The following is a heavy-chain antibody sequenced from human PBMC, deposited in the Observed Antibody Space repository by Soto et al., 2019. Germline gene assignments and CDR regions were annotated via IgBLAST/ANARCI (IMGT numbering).Heavy chain of an antibody. CDR2: ISYDGSNE. Sequence: GGSLRLSCAASGFTFSSFGMHWVRQAPGKGLEWVAHISYDGSNEHSAASVKGRFTISSDTSEDTLYLQMNSLVVEDTAVYFCAKDTFYYYSSGYYIFYFWGQGALVTVSS. J-gene: IGHJ1*01. CDR1: GFTFSSFG. CDR3: AKDTFYYYSSGYYIFYF. D-gene: IGHD3-22*01. V-gene: IGHV3-30*18.